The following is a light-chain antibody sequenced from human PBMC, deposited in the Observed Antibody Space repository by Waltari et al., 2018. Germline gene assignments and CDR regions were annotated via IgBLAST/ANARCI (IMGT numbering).Light chain of an antibody. CDR2: GAS. CDR1: QSVSRS. Sequence: IVLTQSPGTLSLSPGERATLSCRASQSVSRSLAWYQQKPGQAPKLLIYGASNRATGIPDRFTGSGSGTDFSLTISSQEPEDFAIYFCQHYVRLPATFGQGTKVEIK. V-gene: IGKV3-20*01. CDR3: QHYVRLPAT. J-gene: IGKJ1*01.